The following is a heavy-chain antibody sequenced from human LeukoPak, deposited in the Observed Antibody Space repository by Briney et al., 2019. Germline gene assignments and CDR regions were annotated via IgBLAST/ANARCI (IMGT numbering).Heavy chain of an antibody. Sequence: PGGSLRLSCAASGFTVSSNYMSWVRQAPGKGLEWVSVIYSGGSTYYADSVKGRFTISRDNSKNTLYLQMNSLRAEDTAVYYCARGLWDCSGGSCYSTAFDIWGHGTMVTVPS. CDR1: GFTVSSNY. CDR3: ARGLWDCSGGSCYSTAFDI. J-gene: IGHJ3*02. CDR2: IYSGGST. D-gene: IGHD2-15*01. V-gene: IGHV3-53*01.